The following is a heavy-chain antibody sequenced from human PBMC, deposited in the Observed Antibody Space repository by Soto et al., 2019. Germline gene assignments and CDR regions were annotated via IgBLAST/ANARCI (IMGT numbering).Heavy chain of an antibody. Sequence: GGSLRLSCAASGFTFSSYSMNWVRQAPGKGLEWVSYISSSSSTIYYADYVKGRFTISRDNAKNSLYLQMNSLRDEDTAVYYCARDSGHYDFWSGRIYGMDVWGQGTTVTVSS. CDR1: GFTFSSYS. J-gene: IGHJ6*02. CDR3: ARDSGHYDFWSGRIYGMDV. D-gene: IGHD3-3*01. V-gene: IGHV3-48*02. CDR2: ISSSSSTI.